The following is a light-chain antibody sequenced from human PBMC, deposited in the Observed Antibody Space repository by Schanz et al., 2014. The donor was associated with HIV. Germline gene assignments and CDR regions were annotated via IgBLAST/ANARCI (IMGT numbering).Light chain of an antibody. CDR3: SSFTSSNTWV. J-gene: IGLJ3*02. CDR1: SSDVGAYNS. Sequence: QSVLTQPASVSWSPGQSITISCTGTSSDVGAYNSLSSFQHYPGKAPILIIYDVSNRPSGVSNRFSGSKSANTASLTISGLQAEDEADYHCSSFTSSNTWVFGGGTKLTVL. CDR2: DVS. V-gene: IGLV2-14*03.